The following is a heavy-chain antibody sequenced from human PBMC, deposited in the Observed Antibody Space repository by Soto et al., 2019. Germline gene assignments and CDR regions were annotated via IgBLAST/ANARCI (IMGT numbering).Heavy chain of an antibody. J-gene: IGHJ5*02. CDR1: GGSISSSNW. Sequence: KSSETLSLTCAVSGGSISSSNWWSWVRQPPGKGLEWIGEIYHSGSTNYNPSLKSRVTISVDKSKNQFSLKLSSVTAADTAVYYCASEVPAATSSVRWFDPWGQGTLVTVSS. D-gene: IGHD2-2*01. V-gene: IGHV4-4*02. CDR3: ASEVPAATSSVRWFDP. CDR2: IYHSGST.